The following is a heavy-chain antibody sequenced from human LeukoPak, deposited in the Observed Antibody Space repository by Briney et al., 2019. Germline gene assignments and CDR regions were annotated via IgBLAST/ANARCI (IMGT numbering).Heavy chain of an antibody. CDR3: ARAFPPYDYVWGSYRSRGAFDY. CDR2: INHSGST. V-gene: IGHV4-34*01. CDR1: GGSFSGYY. J-gene: IGHJ4*02. Sequence: SETLSLTCAVYGGSFSGYYWSWIRQPPGKGLEWIGEINHSGSTNCNPSLKSRVTISVDTSKNQFSLKLSSVTAADTAVYYCARAFPPYDYVWGSYRSRGAFDYWGQGTLVTVSS. D-gene: IGHD3-16*02.